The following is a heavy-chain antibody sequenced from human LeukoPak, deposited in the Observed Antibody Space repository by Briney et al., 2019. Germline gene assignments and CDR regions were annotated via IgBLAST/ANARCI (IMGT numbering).Heavy chain of an antibody. V-gene: IGHV3-30*18. J-gene: IGHJ4*02. CDR2: ISYDGSNK. Sequence: GGSLRLSCAASGFTFSSYGMHWVRQAPGKGLEWVAVISYDGSNKYYADSVKGRFTISRGNSKNTLYLQMNSLRAEDTAVYYCAKGWLPDYWGQGTLVTVSS. CDR1: GFTFSSYG. CDR3: AKGWLPDY. D-gene: IGHD5-12*01.